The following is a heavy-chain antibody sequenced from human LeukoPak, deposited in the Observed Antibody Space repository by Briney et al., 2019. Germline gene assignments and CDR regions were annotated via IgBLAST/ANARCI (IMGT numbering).Heavy chain of an antibody. CDR3: AKGVYYYGSGSYPDFDY. V-gene: IGHV3-30*18. CDR1: GFTFNNYG. J-gene: IGHJ4*02. Sequence: PGRSLRLSCAASGFTFNNYGMHWVRKAPGKGLEWMAVISYDGSNKYYADSVKGRFTISKDNSKNTLYLQMNSLRAEDTAVYYCAKGVYYYGSGSYPDFDYWGQGTLVTVSS. D-gene: IGHD3-10*01. CDR2: ISYDGSNK.